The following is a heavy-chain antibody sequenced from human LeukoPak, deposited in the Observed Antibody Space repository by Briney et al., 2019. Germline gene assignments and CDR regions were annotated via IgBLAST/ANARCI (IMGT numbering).Heavy chain of an antibody. CDR3: ARAGRFGAPRYYYYGMDV. CDR1: GGSFSGYY. Sequence: SEILSLTCAVYGGSFSGYYWSWIRQPPGKGLEWIGEINHSGSTNYNPSLKSRVTISVDTSKNQFSLKLSSVTAADTAVYYCARAGRFGAPRYYYYGMDVWGQGTTVTVSS. D-gene: IGHD3-10*01. CDR2: INHSGST. V-gene: IGHV4-34*01. J-gene: IGHJ6*02.